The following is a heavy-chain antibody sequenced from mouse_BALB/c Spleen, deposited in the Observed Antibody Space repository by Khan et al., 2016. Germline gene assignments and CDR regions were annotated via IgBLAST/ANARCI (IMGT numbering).Heavy chain of an antibody. Sequence: QVQLQQSGTELPRPGASVKLSCKASGYTFTDYYLHWVMQRTGQGLEWIGEIFPGSGSTYYNEKFKGKASLTAATYSSTAYMQLSSLTSEDSAVYFCARSYYGYFAMDYWGHGASVTVSS. CDR1: GYTFTDYY. J-gene: IGHJ4*01. CDR3: ARSYYGYFAMDY. CDR2: IFPGSGST. D-gene: IGHD1-2*01. V-gene: IGHV1-77*01.